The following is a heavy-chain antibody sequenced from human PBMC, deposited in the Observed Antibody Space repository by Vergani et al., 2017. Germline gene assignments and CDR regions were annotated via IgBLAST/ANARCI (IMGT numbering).Heavy chain of an antibody. CDR2: ISGSGGST. CDR1: GFTFSSYA. CDR3: AKVGTDEYGEPPWGTADY. D-gene: IGHD4-17*01. J-gene: IGHJ4*02. V-gene: IGHV3-23*01. Sequence: EVQLLESGGGLVQPGGSLRLSCAASGFTFSSYAMSWVRQAPGKGLEWVSAISGSGGSTYYADSVKGRFTISRDNSKNTLYLQMNSLRAEDTAVYYCAKVGTDEYGEPPWGTADYWGQGTLVTVSS.